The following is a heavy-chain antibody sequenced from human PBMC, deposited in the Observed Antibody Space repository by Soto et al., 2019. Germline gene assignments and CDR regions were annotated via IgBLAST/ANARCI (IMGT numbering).Heavy chain of an antibody. CDR2: IYYSGST. J-gene: IGHJ4*02. Sequence: QVQLQESGPGLVKPSQTLSLTCTVSGGSISSGDYYWSWIRQPPGKGLEWIGYIYYSGSTYYNPSLKSRVTISVXXXKNQFSXXXSSXTXAXTAVYYCASHYYDNQNFDYWGQGTLVTVSS. CDR1: GGSISSGDYY. D-gene: IGHD3-22*01. CDR3: ASHYYDNQNFDY. V-gene: IGHV4-30-4*01.